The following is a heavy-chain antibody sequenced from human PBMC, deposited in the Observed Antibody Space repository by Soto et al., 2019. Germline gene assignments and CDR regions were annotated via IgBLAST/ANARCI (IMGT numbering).Heavy chain of an antibody. CDR1: GFAFSSYA. CDR2: ISGSGSPT. Sequence: PGGSLRLPCAASGFAFSSYAITWIRQAPGRGLEWVSAISGSGSPTYYADSVKGRFTISRDNSKNTLYLQMNSLRADDTAVYYCARDMSGGTYNYYYGMDVWGQGTTVTVSS. D-gene: IGHD1-26*01. V-gene: IGHV3-23*01. J-gene: IGHJ6*02. CDR3: ARDMSGGTYNYYYGMDV.